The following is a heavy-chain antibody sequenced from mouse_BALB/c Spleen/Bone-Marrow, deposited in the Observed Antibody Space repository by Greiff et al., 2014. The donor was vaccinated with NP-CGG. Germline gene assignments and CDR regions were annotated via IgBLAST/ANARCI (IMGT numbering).Heavy chain of an antibody. CDR2: VTSGGDT. CDR1: GFTFSNYA. J-gene: IGHJ3*01. V-gene: IGHV5-6-5*01. CDR3: ARRVYYRYDEFAY. D-gene: IGHD2-14*01. Sequence: VQLKESGGDLVKPGGSLKLSCAASGFTFSNYAMSWVRQTPEKRLEWVASVTSGGDTYYPDSVKGRFTISRDNARNILYLQMSSLRSEDTAMYYCARRVYYRYDEFAYWGQGTLVTVSA.